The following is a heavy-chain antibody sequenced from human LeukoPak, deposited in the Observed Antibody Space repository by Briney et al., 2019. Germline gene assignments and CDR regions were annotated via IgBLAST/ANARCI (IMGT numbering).Heavy chain of an antibody. Sequence: PSQTLSLTCTVSGGSISSGSYYWSWIRQPAGKGLEWIGRIYTSGSTNYNPSLKSRVTISTDTSKNQFSLKLTSVTAADTAVYYCARALPDNSSWYKGWYFDLWGRGTQVTVSS. V-gene: IGHV4-61*02. CDR3: ARALPDNSSWYKGWYFDL. CDR1: GGSISSGSYY. J-gene: IGHJ2*01. CDR2: IYTSGST. D-gene: IGHD6-13*01.